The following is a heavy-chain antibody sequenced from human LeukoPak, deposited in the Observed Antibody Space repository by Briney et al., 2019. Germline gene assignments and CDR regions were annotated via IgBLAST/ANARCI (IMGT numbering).Heavy chain of an antibody. Sequence: GGSLRLSCTASGFTFSDYYMSWIRQAPGKGLEWVSYISSSGSTIYYADSVKGRFTISRDNAKNSLYLQMNSLRAEDTAVYYCASVWGDFWSGYYSYYYYMDVWGKGTTVTVSS. V-gene: IGHV3-11*01. CDR2: ISSSGSTI. D-gene: IGHD3-3*01. J-gene: IGHJ6*03. CDR1: GFTFSDYY. CDR3: ASVWGDFWSGYYSYYYYMDV.